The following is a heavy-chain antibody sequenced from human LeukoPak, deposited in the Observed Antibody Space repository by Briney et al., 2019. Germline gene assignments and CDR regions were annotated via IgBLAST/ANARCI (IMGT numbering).Heavy chain of an antibody. CDR2: ISGSGGST. J-gene: IGHJ4*02. V-gene: IGHV3-23*01. CDR3: AKGSSGWYFGYFDY. CDR1: GFTFSSYA. Sequence: GGSLRLSCAASGFTFSSYAMSWVRQAPGKGLEWVSAISGSGGSTYYADSVKGRFTISRDNSKNTLYLQMNSLRAEDTAVYCCAKGSSGWYFGYFDYWGQGTLVTVSS. D-gene: IGHD6-19*01.